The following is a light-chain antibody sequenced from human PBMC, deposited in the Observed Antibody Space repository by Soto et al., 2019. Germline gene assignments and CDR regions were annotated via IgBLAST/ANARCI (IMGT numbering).Light chain of an antibody. CDR3: QQYNTFWT. J-gene: IGKJ1*01. CDR1: QTINNW. V-gene: IGKV1-5*01. CDR2: DVS. Sequence: DIQMTQSPSTLSASVVDRVTITCRASQTINNWLAWYQQKPGKAPKLLIYDVSSLGSGVPSRFSGSRSGTDFTLTISGLQPDDSATYYCQQYNTFWTFGQGTKVDI.